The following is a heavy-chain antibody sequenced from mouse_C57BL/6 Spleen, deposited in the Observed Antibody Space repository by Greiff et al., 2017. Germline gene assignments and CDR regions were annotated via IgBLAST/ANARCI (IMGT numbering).Heavy chain of an antibody. CDR1: GYTFTSYW. CDR3: ARQKGDVRSFAY. Sequence: VQLQQPGAELVMPGASVKLSCKASGYTFTSYWMHWVKQRPGQGLEWIGEIDPSDSYTNYNQKFKGKSTLTVDKSSSTAYMQLSSLTSEDSAVYYCARQKGDVRSFAYWGQGTLVTVSA. J-gene: IGHJ3*01. D-gene: IGHD3-3*01. V-gene: IGHV1-69*01. CDR2: IDPSDSYT.